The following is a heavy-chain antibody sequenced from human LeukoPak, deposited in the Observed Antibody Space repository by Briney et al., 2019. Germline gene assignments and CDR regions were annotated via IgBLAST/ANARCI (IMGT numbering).Heavy chain of an antibody. D-gene: IGHD6-13*01. CDR2: IIPIFGTA. V-gene: IGHV1-69*06. CDR3: ARGPDSSPVWFDP. Sequence: SVKVSCKASGGTFSSYAISWVRQAPGQGLEWMGGIIPIFGTANYAQKFQGRVTITADKSTSTAHMELSSLRSEDTAVYYCARGPDSSPVWFDPWGQGTLVTVSS. J-gene: IGHJ5*02. CDR1: GGTFSSYA.